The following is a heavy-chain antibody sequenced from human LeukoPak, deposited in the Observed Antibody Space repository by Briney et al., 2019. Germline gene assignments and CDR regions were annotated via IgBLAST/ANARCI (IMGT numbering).Heavy chain of an antibody. CDR3: ARDPGELERRGYFDY. V-gene: IGHV1-18*01. CDR1: GYTFTCYG. J-gene: IGHJ4*02. Sequence: ASVKVSCKASGYTFTCYGISWVRQAPGQGLEWMGWISAYNGNTNYAQKLQGRVTMTTDTSTSTAYMELRSLRSDDTAVYYCARDPGELERRGYFDYWGQGTLVTVSS. D-gene: IGHD1-1*01. CDR2: ISAYNGNT.